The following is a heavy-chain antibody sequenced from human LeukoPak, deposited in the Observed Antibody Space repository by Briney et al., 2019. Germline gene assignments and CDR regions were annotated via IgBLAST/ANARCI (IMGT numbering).Heavy chain of an antibody. Sequence: SQTLSLTCTVSGGSISSGGYYWSWIRQPPGKGLEWIGYIYHSGSTYYNPSLKSRVTISVDRSKNQFSLKLSSVTAADTAVYYCARWGYGDFNWFDPWGQGTLVTVSS. CDR1: GGSISSGGYY. D-gene: IGHD4-17*01. CDR2: IYHSGST. V-gene: IGHV4-30-2*01. J-gene: IGHJ5*02. CDR3: ARWGYGDFNWFDP.